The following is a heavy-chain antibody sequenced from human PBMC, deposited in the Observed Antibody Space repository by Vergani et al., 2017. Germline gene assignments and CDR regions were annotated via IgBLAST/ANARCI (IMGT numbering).Heavy chain of an antibody. D-gene: IGHD6-6*01. CDR3: ATDRPSPYYCYGMDV. CDR1: GYSFTSYW. Sequence: EVQLVPSGAEVKKPGESLRISCKGSGYSFTSYWISWVRQMPGKGLEWMGRIDPSDSYTNYSPSFQGHVTITADKSISTAYLQKRSLKATDNAMYYCATDRPSPYYCYGMDVWGQGTTVTVSS. J-gene: IGHJ6*02. CDR2: IDPSDSYT. V-gene: IGHV5-10-1*01.